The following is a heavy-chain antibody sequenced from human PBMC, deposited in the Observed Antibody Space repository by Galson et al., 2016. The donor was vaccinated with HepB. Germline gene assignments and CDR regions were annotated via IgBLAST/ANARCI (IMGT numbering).Heavy chain of an antibody. D-gene: IGHD3-3*01. Sequence: GKGLEWVSSISSSSRYIYYADSLKGRFTISRDNAKNSLYLQMNSLRAEDTAVYYCARGHYDFWSGPSRRAFDIWGQGTMVTVSS. CDR2: ISSSSRYI. V-gene: IGHV3-21*01. CDR3: ARGHYDFWSGPSRRAFDI. J-gene: IGHJ3*02.